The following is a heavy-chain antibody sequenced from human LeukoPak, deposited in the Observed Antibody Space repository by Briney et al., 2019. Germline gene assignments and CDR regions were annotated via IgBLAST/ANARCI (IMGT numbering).Heavy chain of an antibody. V-gene: IGHV3-30*03. CDR2: ILSDGNNK. CDR3: ARRHGSSGYYYFDY. D-gene: IGHD3-22*01. J-gene: IGHJ4*02. CDR1: GFTFSSYG. Sequence: GALRLSCAASGFTFSSYGMHWVRQAPGKGLEWVAVILSDGNNKNYVDSVKGRFTFSRDNSKNTLYLQMNSLRVEDTAVYYCARRHGSSGYYYFDYWGQGTLVTVSS.